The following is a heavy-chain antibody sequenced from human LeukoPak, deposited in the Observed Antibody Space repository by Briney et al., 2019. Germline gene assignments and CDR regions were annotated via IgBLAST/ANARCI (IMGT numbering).Heavy chain of an antibody. CDR2: VYYTGST. CDR1: DGSINTISDY. Sequence: SETLSLTCSVSDGSINTISDYWGWVRQPPGRGLEWIASVYYTGSTYYNAPFKSRITISIDTSKNQFSPSLSAVTAADTAMYYCAREDAVSSDDAFDFWGQGTMVTVS. V-gene: IGHV4-39*07. D-gene: IGHD6-19*01. J-gene: IGHJ3*01. CDR3: AREDAVSSDDAFDF.